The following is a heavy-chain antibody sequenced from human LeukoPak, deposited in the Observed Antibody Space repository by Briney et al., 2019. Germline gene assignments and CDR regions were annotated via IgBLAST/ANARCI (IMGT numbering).Heavy chain of an antibody. Sequence: GGSLRLSCAASGFTFSSYGMHWVRQAPGKGLEWVAFIRYDGSNKYYADSVKGRFTISRDNSKNTLYLQMNSLRAEDTAVYYCAREFGDYIVYYYYYYMDVWGKGTTVTVSS. CDR3: AREFGDYIVYYYYYYMDV. D-gene: IGHD4-17*01. V-gene: IGHV3-30*02. CDR2: IRYDGSNK. J-gene: IGHJ6*03. CDR1: GFTFSSYG.